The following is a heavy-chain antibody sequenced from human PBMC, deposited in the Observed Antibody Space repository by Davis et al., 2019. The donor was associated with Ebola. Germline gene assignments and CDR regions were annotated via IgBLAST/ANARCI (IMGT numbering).Heavy chain of an antibody. CDR3: ASVQTVVVGNGMGIDHYFGMDV. V-gene: IGHV1-69*10. Sequence: AASVKVSCKASGAAFSKYAISWVRQAPGQGLEWMGGIIPIFGIEKYAQKFQGRVTIGADISTSTAYMELSSLRSEDTAVYYCASVQTVVVGNGMGIDHYFGMDVWGKGTTVTVSS. J-gene: IGHJ6*04. CDR2: IIPIFGIE. D-gene: IGHD2-2*01. CDR1: GAAFSKYA.